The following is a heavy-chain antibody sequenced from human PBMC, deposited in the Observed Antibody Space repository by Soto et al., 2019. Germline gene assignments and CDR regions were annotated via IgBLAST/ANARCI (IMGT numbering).Heavy chain of an antibody. V-gene: IGHV1-69*06. J-gene: IGHJ4*02. D-gene: IGHD5-12*01. Sequence: QVQLVQSGAEVKKPGSSVKVSCKASGGTFSSYAISWVRQAPGQGLEWMGGIIPIFGTANYAQKFQGRVTITADKSMSTAYMELSSLRSEDTAVYYCAVRVGKMATIGGDYWGQGTLVTVSS. CDR3: AVRVGKMATIGGDY. CDR1: GGTFSSYA. CDR2: IIPIFGTA.